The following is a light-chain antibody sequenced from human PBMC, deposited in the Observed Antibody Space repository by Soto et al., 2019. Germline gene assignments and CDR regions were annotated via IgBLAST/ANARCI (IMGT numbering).Light chain of an antibody. Sequence: QSVLTQPASVSGTPGQSITISCTGTSSDVGGYNYVSWYQQHPGKAPKLMIYEVSNRPSGVSDRFSGSRSSNTASLTISGLQAEDESDYYCISYTRSSTWVFGGGTKVTVL. CDR3: ISYTRSSTWV. V-gene: IGLV2-14*01. CDR1: SSDVGGYNY. J-gene: IGLJ3*02. CDR2: EVS.